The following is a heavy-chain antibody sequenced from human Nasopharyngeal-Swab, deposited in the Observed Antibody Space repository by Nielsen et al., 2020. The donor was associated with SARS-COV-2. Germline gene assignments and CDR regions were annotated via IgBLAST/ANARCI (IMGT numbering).Heavy chain of an antibody. D-gene: IGHD5-18*01. CDR1: GFTFSSYG. J-gene: IGHJ6*02. Sequence: GESLKISCAASGFTFSSYGMHWVRQAPGKGLEWVAVISYDGSNKYYADSVKGRFTISRDNSKNTLYLQMNSLRDEDTAVYYCASSGYRLDYYSMDVWGQGTTVTVSS. CDR2: ISYDGSNK. V-gene: IGHV3-30*03. CDR3: ASSGYRLDYYSMDV.